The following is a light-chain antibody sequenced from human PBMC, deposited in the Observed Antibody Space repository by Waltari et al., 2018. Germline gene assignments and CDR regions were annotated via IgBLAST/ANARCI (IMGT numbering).Light chain of an antibody. CDR2: VNSDGSH. Sequence: QLVLTQSPSASASLGASVTPTCTLSSGHSSNILAWLQQQPKKGPRSSMKVNSDGSHSTGDDIPARFSGSSSGSEPALTISGVQSEDEADYYCQTGVHGTWVFGGGTTLTVL. CDR1: SGHSSNI. J-gene: IGLJ3*02. V-gene: IGLV4-69*01. CDR3: QTGVHGTWV.